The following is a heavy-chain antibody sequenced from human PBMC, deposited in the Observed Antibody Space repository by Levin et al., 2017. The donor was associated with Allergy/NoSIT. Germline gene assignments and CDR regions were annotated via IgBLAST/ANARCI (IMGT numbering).Heavy chain of an antibody. J-gene: IGHJ3*02. CDR2: ISGSGGST. V-gene: IGHV3-23*01. D-gene: IGHD4-17*01. Sequence: GGSLRLSCAASGFTFSSYAMSWVRQAPGKGLEWVSAISGSGGSTYYADSVKGRFTISRDNSKNTLYLQMNSLRAEDTAVYYCAKAPDGDYDLGAFDSWGQGTMVTVSS. CDR1: GFTFSSYA. CDR3: AKAPDGDYDLGAFDS.